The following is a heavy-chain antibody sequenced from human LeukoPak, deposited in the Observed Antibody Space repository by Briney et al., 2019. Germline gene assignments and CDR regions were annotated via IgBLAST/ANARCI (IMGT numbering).Heavy chain of an antibody. J-gene: IGHJ6*03. Sequence: GASVKVSCKASGYTFTGYYMHWVRQAPGQGLEWMGWINPNSGGTNYAQKFQGRVTMTGDTSISTAYMELSRLRSDDTAVYYCARVSSSSRQSSYYYYYYMDVWGKGTTVTVSS. V-gene: IGHV1-2*02. D-gene: IGHD6-6*01. CDR3: ARVSSSSRQSSYYYYYYMDV. CDR2: INPNSGGT. CDR1: GYTFTGYY.